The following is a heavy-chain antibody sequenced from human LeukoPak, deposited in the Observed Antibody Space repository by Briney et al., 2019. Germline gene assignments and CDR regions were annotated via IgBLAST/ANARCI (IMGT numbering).Heavy chain of an antibody. Sequence: ASVKVSCKASGYTFTGYYMHWVRQAPGQGLEWMEWINPNSGGTNYAQKFQGRVTMTRDTSISTACMELSRLRSDDTAVYYCARDRRFGEYHFDYWGQGTLVTVSS. J-gene: IGHJ4*02. V-gene: IGHV1-2*02. D-gene: IGHD3-10*01. CDR2: INPNSGGT. CDR3: ARDRRFGEYHFDY. CDR1: GYTFTGYY.